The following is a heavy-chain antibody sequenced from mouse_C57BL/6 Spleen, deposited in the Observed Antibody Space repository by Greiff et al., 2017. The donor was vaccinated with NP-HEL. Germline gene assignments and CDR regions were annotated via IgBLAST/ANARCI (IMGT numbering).Heavy chain of an antibody. Sequence: LQESGAELARPGASVKMSCKASGYTFTSYTMHWVKQRPGQGLEWIGYINPSSGYTKYNQKFKDKATLTADKSSSTAYMQLSSLTSEDSAVYYCAAPYGSSPWFAYWGQGTLVTVSA. D-gene: IGHD1-1*01. CDR2: INPSSGYT. V-gene: IGHV1-4*01. CDR1: GYTFTSYT. CDR3: AAPYGSSPWFAY. J-gene: IGHJ3*01.